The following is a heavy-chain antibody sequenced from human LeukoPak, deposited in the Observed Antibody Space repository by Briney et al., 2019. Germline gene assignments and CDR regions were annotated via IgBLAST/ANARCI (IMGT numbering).Heavy chain of an antibody. CDR2: SVPMSDTK. CDR3: AATSIIFNWFDP. J-gene: IGHJ5*02. Sequence: SVKVSCKASGGSFGDFAIIWVRQAPGHGLEWMGRSVPMSDTKDYAQKFQGRVTFTTDESTTTAHMELSNLSPEDTAVYYCAATSIIFNWFDPWGQGTLVTVSS. CDR1: GGSFGDFA. D-gene: IGHD1-14*01. V-gene: IGHV1-69*05.